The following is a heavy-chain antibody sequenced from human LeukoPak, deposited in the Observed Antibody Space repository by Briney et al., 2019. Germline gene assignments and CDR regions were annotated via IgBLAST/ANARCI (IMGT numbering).Heavy chain of an antibody. CDR1: GFTFSSYG. CDR3: ARDLGLVRSPFDY. V-gene: IGHV3-30*03. D-gene: IGHD3-10*01. CDR2: ISYDGSNK. Sequence: PGGSLRLSCAASGFTFSSYGMHWVRQAPGKGLEWVAVISYDGSNKYYADSVKGRFTISRDNSKNTLYLQMNSLRAEDTAVYYCARDLGLVRSPFDYWGQGTLVTVSS. J-gene: IGHJ4*02.